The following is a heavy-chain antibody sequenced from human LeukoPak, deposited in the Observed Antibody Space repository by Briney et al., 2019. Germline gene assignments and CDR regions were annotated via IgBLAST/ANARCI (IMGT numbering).Heavy chain of an antibody. CDR2: ISSSGSAK. D-gene: IGHD2-15*01. CDR3: GRVKCSYFDY. V-gene: IGHV3-48*03. Sequence: GGSPRLSCAASGFPLSSYIINWVRQAPGEGLGWVSYISSSGSAKYYVDSAKGGFTPSRDNAKNSLFLQMYSPRAEETAVYYCGRVKCSYFDYWGQGALLTVSS. CDR1: GFPLSSYI. J-gene: IGHJ4*02.